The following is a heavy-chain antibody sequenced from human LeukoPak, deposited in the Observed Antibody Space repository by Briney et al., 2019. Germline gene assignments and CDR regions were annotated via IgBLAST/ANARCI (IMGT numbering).Heavy chain of an antibody. CDR1: GYTFTGYY. D-gene: IGHD4-23*01. CDR3: ASLSHSNEARVVDY. V-gene: IGHV1-2*06. J-gene: IGHJ4*02. Sequence: ASVKVSCKASGYTFTGYYMHWVRQAPGQGLEWMGRINPNSGGTNYAQKFQGRVTMTRDTSISTAYMELSRLRSDDTAVYYCASLSHSNEARVVDYWGQGTLVTVSS. CDR2: INPNSGGT.